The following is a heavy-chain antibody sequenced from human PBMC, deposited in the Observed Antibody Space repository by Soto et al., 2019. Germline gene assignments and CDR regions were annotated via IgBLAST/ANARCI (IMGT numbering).Heavy chain of an antibody. J-gene: IGHJ6*03. D-gene: IGHD3-16*02. V-gene: IGHV3-15*01. CDR1: GFTFSNAC. CDR3: TAELSLSDYYYYYMDV. CDR2: IKSKTDGGTT. Sequence: GRSLRLSCAASGFTFSNACMSWVRQAPGKGLEWVGRIKSKTDGGTTDYAAPVKGRFTISRDDSKNTLYLQMNSLKTEDTAVYYCTAELSLSDYYYYYMDVWGKGTTVTVSS.